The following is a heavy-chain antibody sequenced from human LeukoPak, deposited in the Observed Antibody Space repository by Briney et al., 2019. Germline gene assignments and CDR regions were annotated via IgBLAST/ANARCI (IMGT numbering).Heavy chain of an antibody. CDR3: ARDSRAYCGGDCSDFDY. Sequence: PGRSLRLSCVASGFTFSSYGMHWVRQAPGKGLEWVAIISYDGSNKYYADSVKGRFTISRDNSKNTLYLQMNSLRAEDTAVYYCARDSRAYCGGDCSDFDYWGQGTLVTVSS. V-gene: IGHV3-30*03. CDR2: ISYDGSNK. D-gene: IGHD2-21*02. CDR1: GFTFSSYG. J-gene: IGHJ4*02.